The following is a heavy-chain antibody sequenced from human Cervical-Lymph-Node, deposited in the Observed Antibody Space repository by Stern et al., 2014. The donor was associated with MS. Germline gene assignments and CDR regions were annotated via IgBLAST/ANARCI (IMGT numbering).Heavy chain of an antibody. CDR2: IYPGDSDT. CDR1: GYSFTANR. V-gene: IGHV5-51*01. J-gene: IGHJ4*02. Sequence: EMQLVESRAEVKQPGESLKISCKGSGYSFTANRHARVRQMPGKGLEWMGIIYPGDSDTRYSPSFQGQVTISADKSISTAYLQWSSLKASDTAMYYCARDYGDYAFDYWGQGTLVTVSS. CDR3: ARDYGDYAFDY. D-gene: IGHD4-17*01.